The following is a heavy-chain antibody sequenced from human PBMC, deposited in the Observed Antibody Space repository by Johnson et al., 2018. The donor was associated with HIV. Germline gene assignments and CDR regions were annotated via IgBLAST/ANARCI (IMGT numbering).Heavy chain of an antibody. V-gene: IGHV3-33*08. CDR2: IWYDGRNK. J-gene: IGHJ3*02. D-gene: IGHD1-1*01. Sequence: QVQLVESGGGLVQPGGSLRLSCAASGFTFSSYGMHWVRQVPGKGLEWVAVIWYDGRNKYYEDSVKGRFTISRDNSNLYLEMNSLRVEDTAVYYCARGGYELFLKNAFDIWGQGTLVTVSS. CDR1: GFTFSSYG. CDR3: ARGGYELFLKNAFDI.